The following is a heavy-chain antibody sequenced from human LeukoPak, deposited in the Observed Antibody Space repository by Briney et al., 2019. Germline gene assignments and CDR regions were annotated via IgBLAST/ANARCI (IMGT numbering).Heavy chain of an antibody. CDR1: GGTFSSYA. Sequence: ASVKVSCKASGGTFSSYAISWVRQAPGQGLEWMGGIIPIFGTANYAQKFQGRVTSTADESTSTAYMELSSLRSEDTAVYYCARDLPSSSWSGAYYYYMDVWGKGTTVTVSS. CDR3: ARDLPSSSWSGAYYYYMDV. V-gene: IGHV1-69*13. J-gene: IGHJ6*03. CDR2: IIPIFGTA. D-gene: IGHD6-13*01.